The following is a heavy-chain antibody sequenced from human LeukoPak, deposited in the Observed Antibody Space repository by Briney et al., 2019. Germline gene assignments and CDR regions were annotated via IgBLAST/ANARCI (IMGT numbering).Heavy chain of an antibody. D-gene: IGHD3-16*02. CDR1: GFTFSDYY. V-gene: IGHV3-11*06. CDR2: ISSSSSYT. CDR3: ARVMITFGGVIVDAFDI. Sequence: PGGSLRLSCAASGFTFSDYYMSWIRQAPGKGLEWVSYISSSSSYTNYADSVKGRFTISRDNAKNSLYLQMNSLRAEDTAVYYCARVMITFGGVIVDAFDIWGQGTMVTVSS. J-gene: IGHJ3*02.